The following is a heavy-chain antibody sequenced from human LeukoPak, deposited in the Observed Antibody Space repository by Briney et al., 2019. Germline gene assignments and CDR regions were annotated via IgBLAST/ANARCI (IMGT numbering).Heavy chain of an antibody. J-gene: IGHJ4*02. CDR3: AKRHSSGWHYFDY. Sequence: GESLTLSCAASGFTFSTYAMNWVRQAPGKGLEWVSRISDSGGSANYADSVKGRFTISRDNSKNTLYLQMNSLRAEDTAVYYCAKRHSSGWHYFDYWGQGTLVTVSS. D-gene: IGHD6-19*01. CDR2: ISDSGGSA. V-gene: IGHV3-23*01. CDR1: GFTFSTYA.